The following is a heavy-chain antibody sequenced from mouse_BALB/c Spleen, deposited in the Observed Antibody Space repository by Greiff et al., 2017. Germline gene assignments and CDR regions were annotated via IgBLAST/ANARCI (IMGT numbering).Heavy chain of an antibody. Sequence: VQLKESGPGLVKPSQSLSLTCTVTGYSITSDYAWNWIRQFPGNKLEWMGYISYSGSTSYNPSLKSRISITRDTSKNQFFLQLNSVTTEDAATYYCARGDGNYWFAYWGQGTLVTVSA. J-gene: IGHJ3*01. CDR3: ARGDGNYWFAY. CDR2: ISYSGST. V-gene: IGHV3-2*02. CDR1: GYSITSDYA. D-gene: IGHD2-1*01.